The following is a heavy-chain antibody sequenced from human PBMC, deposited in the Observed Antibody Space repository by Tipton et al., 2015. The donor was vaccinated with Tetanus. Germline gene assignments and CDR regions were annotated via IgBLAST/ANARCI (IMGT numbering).Heavy chain of an antibody. J-gene: IGHJ4*02. CDR1: GFTFSSYA. CDR3: AKMEQATKGIDY. CDR2: ISGSGGST. V-gene: IGHV3-23*01. Sequence: SLRLSCAASGFTFSSYAMSWVRQAPGKGLEWVSAISGSGGSTYYADSVKGRFTISRDNSKNTLYLQMNSLRAEDTAVYYCAKMEQATKGIDYWGQGTLVTVSS. D-gene: IGHD5-24*01.